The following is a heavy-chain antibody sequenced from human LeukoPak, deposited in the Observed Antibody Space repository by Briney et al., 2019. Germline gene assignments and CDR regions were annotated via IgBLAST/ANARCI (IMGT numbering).Heavy chain of an antibody. CDR1: GFTFHSYA. J-gene: IGHJ3*02. D-gene: IGHD6-13*01. V-gene: IGHV3-23*01. CDR2: ISGSGGTT. Sequence: PGGSLRLSCAASGFTFHSYAMTWVRQAPGKGLEWVSTISGSGGTTYYADSLKGRFTISRDNSKSTLYLRMNSLRAEDTAIYYCAKGALRGYSAPGVFDIWGQGTKFTVSS. CDR3: AKGALRGYSAPGVFDI.